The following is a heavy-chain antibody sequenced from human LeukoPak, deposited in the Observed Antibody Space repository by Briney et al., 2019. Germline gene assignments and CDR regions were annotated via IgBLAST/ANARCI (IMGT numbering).Heavy chain of an antibody. V-gene: IGHV3-43*01. CDR2: INYSGTST. CDR1: GFIFDDHT. CDR3: AKDRFLGLGIASGGYDY. D-gene: IGHD6-13*01. J-gene: IGHJ4*02. Sequence: PGGSLRLSCAASGFIFDDHTMHWVRQGPGKGLEWVSLINYSGTSTYYTDSVKGRFTISRDNAKNSLYLQMNSLRAEDTALYYCAKDRFLGLGIASGGYDYWGQGTLVTVSS.